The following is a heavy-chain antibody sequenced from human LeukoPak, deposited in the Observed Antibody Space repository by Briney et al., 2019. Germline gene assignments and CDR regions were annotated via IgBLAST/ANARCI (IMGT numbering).Heavy chain of an antibody. V-gene: IGHV3-23*01. CDR1: GFTFSSYA. Sequence: GGSLRLSCAASGFTFSSYAMSWVRQAPGKGLEWVSGISGSGGTTYYADSVQGRFTISRDNSKNTMYLQMNSLRAEDTAVYYCAKEGGTYNTGWYWFDPWGRGTLVTVSS. D-gene: IGHD6-19*01. CDR3: AKEGGTYNTGWYWFDP. CDR2: ISGSGGTT. J-gene: IGHJ5*02.